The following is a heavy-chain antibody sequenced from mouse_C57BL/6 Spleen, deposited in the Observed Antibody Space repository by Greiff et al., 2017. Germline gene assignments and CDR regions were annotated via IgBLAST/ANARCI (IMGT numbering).Heavy chain of an antibody. V-gene: IGHV2-6-1*01. J-gene: IGHJ4*01. Sequence: VQLQQSGPGLVAPSQSLSITCNVSGFSLTSYGVHWVRQPTGKGLEWLVVIWSDGSTTYNSALKSRLGISKDNSKSQVFVKKNSLQTDDTAMYYCARHVYGSSHGAMDYWGQGTSVTVSS. CDR2: IWSDGST. D-gene: IGHD1-1*01. CDR1: GFSLTSYG. CDR3: ARHVYGSSHGAMDY.